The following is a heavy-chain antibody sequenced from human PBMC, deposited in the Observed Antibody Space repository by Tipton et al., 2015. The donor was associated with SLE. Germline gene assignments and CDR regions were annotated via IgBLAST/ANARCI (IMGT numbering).Heavy chain of an antibody. D-gene: IGHD1-26*01. V-gene: IGHV4-59*12. Sequence: TLSLTCAVYGGSFRGYSWSWIRQPPGGGLEWIGYIYYSGSTNYNPSLKSRVTISGDTSKNQFSLKLSSVTAADTTVYYCARDRRIVGATNPFDIWGQGTKVTVSS. CDR2: IYYSGST. CDR3: ARDRRIVGATNPFDI. J-gene: IGHJ3*02. CDR1: GGSFRGYS.